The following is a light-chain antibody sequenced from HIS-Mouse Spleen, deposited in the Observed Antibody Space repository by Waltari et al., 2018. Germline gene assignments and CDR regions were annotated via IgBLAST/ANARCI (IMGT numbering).Light chain of an antibody. CDR2: KAS. V-gene: IGKV1-5*03. Sequence: DIQMTQSPSTLSASVGDRVTITCRASQSISSWLAWYQQKPGKAPKLLIYKASSLESGVPSRFSGSGSGTEFTLTISSLQPDDFAVYYCQQYGSSSALTFGGGTKVEIK. CDR1: QSISSW. J-gene: IGKJ4*01. CDR3: QQYGSSSALT.